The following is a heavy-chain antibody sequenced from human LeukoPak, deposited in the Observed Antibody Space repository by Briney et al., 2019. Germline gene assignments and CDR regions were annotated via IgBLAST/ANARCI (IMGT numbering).Heavy chain of an antibody. CDR3: VRGRITIFGVVIPLDY. CDR1: GGSFSGYY. J-gene: IGHJ4*02. CDR2: INHSGST. Sequence: KPSETLSLTCAVYGGSFSGYYLSWIRQPPGKGLEWIGEINHSGSTNYNPSLKSRVTISVDTSKNQFSLKLSSVTAADTAVYYCVRGRITIFGVVIPLDYWGQGTLVTVSS. V-gene: IGHV4-34*01. D-gene: IGHD3-3*01.